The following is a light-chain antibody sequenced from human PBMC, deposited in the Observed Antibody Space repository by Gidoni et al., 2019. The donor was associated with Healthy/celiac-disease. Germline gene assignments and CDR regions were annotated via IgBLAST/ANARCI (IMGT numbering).Light chain of an antibody. V-gene: IGKV3-15*01. CDR2: GAS. CDR1: QSVSSN. Sequence: PATLSVSPGERATLSCRASQSVSSNLAWFQQKPGQAPRLLIYGASTRATGIPARFSGSGSGTEFTLTISSLQSEDFAVYYCQQYNNWPPYTFXQXTKLEIK. CDR3: QQYNNWPPYT. J-gene: IGKJ2*01.